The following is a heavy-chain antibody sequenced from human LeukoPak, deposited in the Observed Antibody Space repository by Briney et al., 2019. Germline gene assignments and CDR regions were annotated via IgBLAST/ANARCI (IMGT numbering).Heavy chain of an antibody. CDR1: GFTVSSNY. CDR2: IDSGGNT. J-gene: IGHJ2*01. CDR3: ARVGYCSGGSCPWYFDL. Sequence: GGSLRLSCAASGFTVSSNYMSWARRAPGKGLEWVSPIDSGGNTYYADSVKGRFTISRDNSKNTLYLQMNSLRAEDTAVYYCARVGYCSGGSCPWYFDLWGRGTLVTVSS. V-gene: IGHV3-53*01. D-gene: IGHD2-15*01.